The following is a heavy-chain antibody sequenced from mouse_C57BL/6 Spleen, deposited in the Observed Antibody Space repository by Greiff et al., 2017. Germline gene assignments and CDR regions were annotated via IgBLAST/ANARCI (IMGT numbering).Heavy chain of an antibody. CDR1: GYSITSGYY. D-gene: IGHD2-1*01. CDR3: ALIYYGNYVAY. Sequence: EVKLVESGPGLVKPSQSLSLTCSVTGYSITSGYYWNWIRQFPGNKLEWMGYISYDGSNNYNPSLKNRISITRDTSKNQFFLKLNSVTTEDTATYYCALIYYGNYVAYWGQGTLVTVSA. CDR2: ISYDGSN. J-gene: IGHJ3*01. V-gene: IGHV3-6*01.